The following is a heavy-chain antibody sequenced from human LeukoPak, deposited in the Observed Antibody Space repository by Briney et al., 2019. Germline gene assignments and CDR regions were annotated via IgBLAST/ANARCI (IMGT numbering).Heavy chain of an antibody. V-gene: IGHV3-30*04. D-gene: IGHD3-10*01. CDR3: ARDQSYGSGSYYRYYYYGMDV. CDR2: ISYDGSNK. CDR1: GFTFSSYA. J-gene: IGHJ6*02. Sequence: GRSLRLSCAASGFTFSSYAMHWVRQAPGKGLEWVVVISYDGSNKCYADSVKGRFTISRDNSKNTLYLQMNSLKAEDTAVYYCARDQSYGSGSYYRYYYYGMDVWGQGTTVTVSS.